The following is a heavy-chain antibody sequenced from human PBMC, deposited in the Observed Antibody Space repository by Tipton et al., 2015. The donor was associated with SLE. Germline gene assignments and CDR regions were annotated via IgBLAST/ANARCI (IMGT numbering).Heavy chain of an antibody. CDR3: ARGYSSSWYAFDI. D-gene: IGHD6-13*01. CDR1: GESFLGYF. Sequence: TLSLTCGVYGESFLGYFWTWIRQPPGKGLEWIGESIHSGTTNYNPSLKSRVSISVDTSKNQFSLKLSSVTAADTAVYYCARGYSSSWYAFDIWGQGTMVTVSS. CDR2: SIHSGTT. V-gene: IGHV4-34*12. J-gene: IGHJ3*02.